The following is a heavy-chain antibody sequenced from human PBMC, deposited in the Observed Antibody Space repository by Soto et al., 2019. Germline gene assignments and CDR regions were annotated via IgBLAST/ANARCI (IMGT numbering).Heavy chain of an antibody. CDR2: IKHDGSEK. V-gene: IGHV3-7*01. Sequence: PVGSLRLSCATSGFTFSNYWMTWVRLPPGKGLEWVANIKHDGSEKYYVDSVRGRFTISRDNAKNSLYLQMNSLRAEDTAVYFCVRYYDFWTGYSLFDSWGQGTVVTVSS. D-gene: IGHD3-3*01. J-gene: IGHJ4*02. CDR3: VRYYDFWTGYSLFDS. CDR1: GFTFSNYW.